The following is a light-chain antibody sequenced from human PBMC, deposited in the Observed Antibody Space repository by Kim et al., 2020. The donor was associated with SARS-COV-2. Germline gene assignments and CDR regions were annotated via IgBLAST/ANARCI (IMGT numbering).Light chain of an antibody. CDR1: QRIGRC. CDR2: GTS. V-gene: IGKV1-12*01. Sequence: ASVGDRVTITCRASQRIGRCVALYQQKPGRAPKLLIYGTSILESGVPSRFSGSGSVTDFTLTISSLQPEDFATYYCQQANTFPVTFGPGTKVDIK. J-gene: IGKJ3*01. CDR3: QQANTFPVT.